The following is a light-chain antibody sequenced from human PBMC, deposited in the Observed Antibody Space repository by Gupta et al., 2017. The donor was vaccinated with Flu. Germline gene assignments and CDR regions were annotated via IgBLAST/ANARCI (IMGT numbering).Light chain of an antibody. J-gene: IGLJ1*01. CDR2: DDK. V-gene: IGLV3-1*01. Sequence: SYDLTQPPSVSVSPGQTASITCSGDKLGDKYVCWYQQKPGQSPVLVIYDDKKRPSGIPGRFSGSPSESTATLTISGTQARDEADYYCQAGGSGRYVFGTGTRVTVV. CDR1: KLGDKY. CDR3: QAGGSGRYV.